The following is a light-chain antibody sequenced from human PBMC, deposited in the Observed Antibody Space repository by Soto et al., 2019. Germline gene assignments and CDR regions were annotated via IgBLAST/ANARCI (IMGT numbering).Light chain of an antibody. CDR2: DAS. V-gene: IGKV1-5*01. J-gene: IGKJ2*01. Sequence: DLQMTQSPSTLSASVGDTVTITCRASQNINQWLAWYQQKPGKAPKLLISDASSLQSGVPSRFSGSRSGTEFTLTISSLRADDFATYYCQKYDTYSRTFGQGTKLEIK. CDR1: QNINQW. CDR3: QKYDTYSRT.